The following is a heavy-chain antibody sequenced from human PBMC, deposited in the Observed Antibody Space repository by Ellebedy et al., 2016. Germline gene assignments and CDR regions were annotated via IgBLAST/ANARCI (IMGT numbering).Heavy chain of an antibody. CDR2: ISSSSSYI. D-gene: IGHD3-10*01. J-gene: IGHJ3*02. Sequence: GESLKISXAASGFTFSAYGMNWVRQAPGKGLEWVSSISSSSSYIYYADSVKGRFTISRGNAKNSLYLQMNSLRAEDTAVYYCASIMSGNAFDIWGQGTMVTVSS. CDR1: GFTFSAYG. V-gene: IGHV3-21*01. CDR3: ASIMSGNAFDI.